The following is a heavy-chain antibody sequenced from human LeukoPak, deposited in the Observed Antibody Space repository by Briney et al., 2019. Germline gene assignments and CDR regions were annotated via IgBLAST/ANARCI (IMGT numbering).Heavy chain of an antibody. Sequence: PSETLSLTCAVYGGSFSGYYWSWIRQPPGKGLEWIGEINHSGSTNYNPSLKSRVTISVDTSKNQFSLKLSSVTAADTAVYYRARGLGSSSPLYYFDYWGQGTLVTVSS. CDR2: INHSGST. V-gene: IGHV4-34*01. CDR3: ARGLGSSSPLYYFDY. CDR1: GGSFSGYY. D-gene: IGHD6-6*01. J-gene: IGHJ4*02.